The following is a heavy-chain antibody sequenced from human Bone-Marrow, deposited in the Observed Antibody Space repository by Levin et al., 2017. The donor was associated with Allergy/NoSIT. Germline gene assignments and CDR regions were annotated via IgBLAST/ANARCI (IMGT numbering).Heavy chain of an antibody. J-gene: IGHJ3*02. CDR2: ISSSGTTI. CDR3: ASGDPDGIVRPTSAFDI. CDR1: GFTFSSYE. D-gene: IGHD1-26*01. V-gene: IGHV3-48*03. Sequence: GGSLRLSCAASGFTFSSYEMSWVRQAPGKGLEWVSYISSSGTTIYHADSVKGRFTISRDNAKNSLYLQMNSLRAEDTAVYYCASGDPDGIVRPTSAFDIWGQGTMVAVSS.